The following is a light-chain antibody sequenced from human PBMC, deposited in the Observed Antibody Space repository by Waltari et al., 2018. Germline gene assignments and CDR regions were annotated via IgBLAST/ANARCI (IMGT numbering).Light chain of an antibody. V-gene: IGLV2-11*01. CDR1: SSDVGGYKY. J-gene: IGLJ3*02. CDR3: CSYAGSRWV. CDR2: DVR. Sequence: QSALTQPRSVSGSPGQSVTISCTGTSSDVGGYKYVSWYQQHPGKAPKLMIFDVRKPPSGVPDRFSGSKSGSTASLTISGLQAEDEADYYCCSYAGSRWVFGGGTKLTVL.